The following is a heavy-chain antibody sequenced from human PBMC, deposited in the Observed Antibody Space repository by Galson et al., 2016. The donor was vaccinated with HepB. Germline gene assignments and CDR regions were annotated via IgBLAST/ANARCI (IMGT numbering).Heavy chain of an antibody. CDR1: GYWFSNYW. J-gene: IGHJ4*02. V-gene: IGHV5-51*01. D-gene: IGHD1-26*01. Sequence: QSGAEVKKPGDSLKISCKVSGYWFSNYWIGWVRQMPGKGLEWMGIIYPHDSDTRYSPSFQGQVTISADKSISTTYLQWRSLKASDTAIYYWARGWELHDYWGQGTLVTVSS. CDR3: ARGWELHDY. CDR2: IYPHDSDT.